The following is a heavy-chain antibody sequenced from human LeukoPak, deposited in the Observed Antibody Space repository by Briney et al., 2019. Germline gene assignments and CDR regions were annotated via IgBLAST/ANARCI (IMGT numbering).Heavy chain of an antibody. CDR2: IVVGSGNT. CDR3: AADARYSSGWYRHYYYGMDV. V-gene: IGHV1-58*02. J-gene: IGHJ6*02. Sequence: GASVKVSCKASGFTFTSSAMQWVRRARGQRLEWIGWIVVGSGNTNYAQKFQERVTITRDMSTSTAYMELSSLRSEDTAVYYCAADARYSSGWYRHYYYGMDVWGQGTTVTVSS. D-gene: IGHD6-19*01. CDR1: GFTFTSSA.